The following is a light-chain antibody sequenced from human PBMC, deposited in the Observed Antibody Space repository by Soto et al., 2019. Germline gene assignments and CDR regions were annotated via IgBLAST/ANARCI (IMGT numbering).Light chain of an antibody. CDR2: AAS. J-gene: IGKJ5*01. CDR1: QSVNSNY. Sequence: EMVMTQSPALLSASPGESATLSCRASQSVNSNYLAWYQQKPGQAPRLLIYAASSRATGIPDRFSGGGSGTDFTLTISRMEPEDFAAYYCQQCASWTPFGQGIRLE. V-gene: IGKV3D-20*02. CDR3: QQCASWTP.